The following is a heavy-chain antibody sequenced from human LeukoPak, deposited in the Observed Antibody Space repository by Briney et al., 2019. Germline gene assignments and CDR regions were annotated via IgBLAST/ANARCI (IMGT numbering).Heavy chain of an antibody. CDR2: IYHSGST. V-gene: IGHV4-4*02. CDR3: ARGPQYYYDSSGYYYFTEYFQH. J-gene: IGHJ1*01. CDR1: GGSISSSNW. D-gene: IGHD3-22*01. Sequence: PSETLSLTCAVSGGSISSSNWWSWVRQPPGKGLEWIGEIYHSGSTNYNPSLKSRVTISVDKSKNQFSLKLSSVTAADTAVYYCARGPQYYYDSSGYYYFTEYFQHWGQGTLVTVSS.